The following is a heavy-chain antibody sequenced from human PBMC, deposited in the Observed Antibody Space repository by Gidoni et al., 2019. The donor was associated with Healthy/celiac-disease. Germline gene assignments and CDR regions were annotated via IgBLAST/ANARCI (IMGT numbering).Heavy chain of an antibody. J-gene: IGHJ3*02. Sequence: QGQLQESVPGLVKPSQTLSLTFTVSGASLSSGSSYWSWIRQPAGEGLEWLGRIYTSGSTNYNPFLKSRVTISVDTSKNQFSLKLSSVTAADTAVYYCALAWTDDAFDIWGQGTMVTVSS. CDR1: GASLSSGSSY. CDR2: IYTSGST. V-gene: IGHV4-61*02. D-gene: IGHD1-1*01. CDR3: ALAWTDDAFDI.